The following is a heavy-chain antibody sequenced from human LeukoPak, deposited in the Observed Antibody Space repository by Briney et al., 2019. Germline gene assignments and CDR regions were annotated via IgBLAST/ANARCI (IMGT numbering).Heavy chain of an antibody. V-gene: IGHV3-7*03. J-gene: IGHJ3*02. D-gene: IGHD6-25*01. CDR3: ASSPYSGGWALNSGAFDI. CDR1: GFTFSSYW. Sequence: PGGSLRLSCAASGFTFSSYWMSWVRQAPGKGLEWVANIKQDGSEKYYVDSVKGRFTISRDNSKNTLYLQMNSLRAEDTAVYYCASSPYSGGWALNSGAFDIWGQGTMVTVSS. CDR2: IKQDGSEK.